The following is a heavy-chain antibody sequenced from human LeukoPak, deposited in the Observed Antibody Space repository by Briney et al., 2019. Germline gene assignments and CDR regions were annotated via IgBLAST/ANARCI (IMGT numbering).Heavy chain of an antibody. CDR2: ISYDGSNK. D-gene: IGHD6-13*01. J-gene: IGHJ4*02. V-gene: IGHV3-30-3*01. CDR3: AVYSSSWSAFDY. Sequence: PGGSLRLSCAASGFTFSSYAMHWVRRAPGKGLEWVAVISYDGSNKYYADSVKGRFTISRDNSKNTLYLQMNSLRAEDTAVYYCAVYSSSWSAFDYWGQGTLVTVSS. CDR1: GFTFSSYA.